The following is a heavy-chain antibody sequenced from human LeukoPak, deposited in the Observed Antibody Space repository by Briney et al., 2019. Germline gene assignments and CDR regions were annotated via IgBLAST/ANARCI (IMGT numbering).Heavy chain of an antibody. CDR3: ARVSGDYYDSSFDY. CDR2: IFHSGST. D-gene: IGHD3-22*01. V-gene: IGHV4-4*02. CDR1: GGSISSGHW. J-gene: IGHJ4*02. Sequence: SGTLSLTCDVSGGSISSGHWWSWVRQPPGEGLEWVGEIFHSGSTNYNPSLKSRVTISVDTSKNQFSLKLSSVTAADTAVYYCARVSGDYYDSSFDYWGQGTLVTVSS.